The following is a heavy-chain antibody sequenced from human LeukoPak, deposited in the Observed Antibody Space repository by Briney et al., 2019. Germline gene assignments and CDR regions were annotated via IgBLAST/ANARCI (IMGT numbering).Heavy chain of an antibody. CDR3: ARGPYCSSTSCKGSFDY. CDR2: IYTSAST. V-gene: IGHV4-61*02. D-gene: IGHD2-2*01. Sequence: SETLSLTCTVSGGSISSGSYYWSWLRQPAGKGLEWIGRIYTSASTNYNPSLKSRVTISVDTSKNQFSLKLSSVTAADTAVYYCARGPYCSSTSCKGSFDYWGQGTLVTVSS. CDR1: GGSISSGSYY. J-gene: IGHJ4*02.